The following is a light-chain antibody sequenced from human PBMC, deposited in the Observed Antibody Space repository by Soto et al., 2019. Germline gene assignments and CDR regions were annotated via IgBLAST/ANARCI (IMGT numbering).Light chain of an antibody. V-gene: IGKV1-33*01. Sequence: DIQMTQSPSSLSASVGDRVTITCQARQDITDYLNLYQQKPGKAPRLLIYDASNLETGVPSRFSGSGSGTDFTFTISSLQPEDIATYYCQQSEALVLSFGGGTKVEIK. CDR2: DAS. J-gene: IGKJ4*01. CDR3: QQSEALVLS. CDR1: QDITDY.